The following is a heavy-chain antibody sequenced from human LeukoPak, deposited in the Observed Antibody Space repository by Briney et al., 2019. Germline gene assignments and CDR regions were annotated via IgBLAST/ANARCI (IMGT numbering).Heavy chain of an antibody. D-gene: IGHD2-15*01. J-gene: IGHJ5*02. Sequence: PSEPLSLTCSVSGYSISSSSYYWGWIRQPPGKGLEWIGSIYYSGSTYYNPSLKSRVTISVDTSKNQFSLKLSSVTAADTAVYYCARAFHCSGGSCYLHFWFDPWGQGTLVTVSS. CDR1: GYSISSSSYY. CDR2: IYYSGST. CDR3: ARAFHCSGGSCYLHFWFDP. V-gene: IGHV4-39*07.